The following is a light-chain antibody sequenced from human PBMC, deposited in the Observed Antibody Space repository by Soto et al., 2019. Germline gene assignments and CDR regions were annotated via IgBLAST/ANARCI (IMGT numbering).Light chain of an antibody. V-gene: IGKV3-20*01. J-gene: IGKJ2*01. CDR1: QSVSSSY. CDR3: QQPNT. Sequence: EIVLTQSPGTLSLSPGERATLSCRASQSVSSSYLAWYQQKPGQAPRLLIYGASSRATGIPDRFSGSGSGTGFTLTISRLEPEDFAVYYCQQPNTFGQGTKLEIK. CDR2: GAS.